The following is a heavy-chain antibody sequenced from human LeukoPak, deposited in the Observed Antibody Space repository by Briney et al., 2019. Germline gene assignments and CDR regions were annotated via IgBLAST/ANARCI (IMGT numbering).Heavy chain of an antibody. Sequence: GGSLRLSCAVSGSTFSTYSMNWVRQAPGKGLEWVSYISSSGTTMYYADSVKGRFTISRDNSKNTLYLQMNSLRAEDTAVYYCARDWVFGYYGSGQLEGNWRGFDYWGQGTLVTVSS. CDR1: GSTFSTYS. CDR2: ISSSGTTM. CDR3: ARDWVFGYYGSGQLEGNWRGFDY. D-gene: IGHD3-10*01. J-gene: IGHJ4*02. V-gene: IGHV3-48*01.